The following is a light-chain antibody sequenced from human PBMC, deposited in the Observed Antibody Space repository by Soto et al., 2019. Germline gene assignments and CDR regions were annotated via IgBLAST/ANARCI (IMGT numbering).Light chain of an antibody. V-gene: IGKV3-15*01. Sequence: EIVMTQSPATLSVSPGERASLSCRASQGVGSTLAWYQQTAGQAPRLLIYGASTRATGIPARFSGRGSGTEFTLTISSLQSEDFAVYSCQQYTNWPYTFGQGTKLEIK. CDR2: GAS. CDR1: QGVGST. CDR3: QQYTNWPYT. J-gene: IGKJ2*01.